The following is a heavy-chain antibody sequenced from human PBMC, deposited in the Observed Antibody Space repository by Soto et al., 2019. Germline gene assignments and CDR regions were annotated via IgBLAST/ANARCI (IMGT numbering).Heavy chain of an antibody. V-gene: IGHV3-33*01. D-gene: IGHD3-3*02. Sequence: QVQLVESGGNVVQPGRSLRLSCAASGFSFSSHGMHWVRQAPGKGLEWVAHLWAGGNIRYYAYSVKGQFTISSDHSKNTLYLQMDSLGAEDTAEYYCARDAQHLANYGMDVWGQGTTVTVSS. CDR2: LWAGGNIR. J-gene: IGHJ6*02. CDR3: ARDAQHLANYGMDV. CDR1: GFSFSSHG.